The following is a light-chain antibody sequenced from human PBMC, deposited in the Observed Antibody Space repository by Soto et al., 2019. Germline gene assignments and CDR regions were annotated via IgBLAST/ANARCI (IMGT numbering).Light chain of an antibody. Sequence: IQMPQSPSSLSASVGDRVTITCRASQGVGNDLNWYQEKPGKAPKRLIYSASSLQSGVPSRFSGSGSGTEFTLTISSLQPEDIATYYCLQHNTYPWTSGHG. CDR1: QGVGND. CDR3: LQHNTYPWT. CDR2: SAS. J-gene: IGKJ1*01. V-gene: IGKV1-17*01.